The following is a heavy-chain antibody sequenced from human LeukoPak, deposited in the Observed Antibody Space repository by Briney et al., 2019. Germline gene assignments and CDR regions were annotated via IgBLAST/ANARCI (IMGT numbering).Heavy chain of an antibody. CDR3: ARPIPDVLPSRSSRYYYGMDV. J-gene: IGHJ6*02. V-gene: IGHV3-30*04. D-gene: IGHD3-10*01. CDR1: GFTFSSYA. CDR2: ISYDGSNK. Sequence: GGSLRLSCAASGFTFSSYAMHWVRQAPGKGLEWVGVISYDGSNKYYADSVKGRFTISRDNSKNTLYLQMNSLRAEDTAVYYCARPIPDVLPSRSSRYYYGMDVWGQGTTVTVSS.